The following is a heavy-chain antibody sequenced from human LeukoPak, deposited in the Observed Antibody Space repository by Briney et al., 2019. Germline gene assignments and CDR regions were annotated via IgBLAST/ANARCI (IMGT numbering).Heavy chain of an antibody. CDR1: GGSISSSNW. D-gene: IGHD2-2*01. CDR2: IYHSGST. Sequence: SDTLSLTCAVSGGSISSSNWWSWVRQPPGKGLEWIGEIYHSGSTNYNPSLKSRVTISVDKSKNQFSLKLSSVTAADTAVYYCARGPPDCSSTSCYAFDAFDIWGQGTMVTVSS. J-gene: IGHJ3*02. V-gene: IGHV4-4*02. CDR3: ARGPPDCSSTSCYAFDAFDI.